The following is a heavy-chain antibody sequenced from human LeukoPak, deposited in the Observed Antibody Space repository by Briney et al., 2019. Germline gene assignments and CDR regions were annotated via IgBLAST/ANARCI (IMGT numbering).Heavy chain of an antibody. Sequence: PSETLSLTCTVSGGSLSSYYWSWVRQPPGPGQGWVGYVYYSGSTNYNPDLQSRVNISVDTSKNQFSLKLRSVTAADTAVYYCARDQVGAANSWFDPWGQGTMVTVSS. D-gene: IGHD2-15*01. J-gene: IGHJ5*02. CDR3: ARDQVGAANSWFDP. CDR1: GGSLSSYY. CDR2: VYYSGST. V-gene: IGHV4-59*01.